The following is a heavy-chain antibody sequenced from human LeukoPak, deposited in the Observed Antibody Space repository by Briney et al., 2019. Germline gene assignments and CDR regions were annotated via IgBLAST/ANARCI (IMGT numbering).Heavy chain of an antibody. J-gene: IGHJ5*02. Sequence: PGGSLRLSCAASGFTFSSYSMNWVRQAPGKGLEWVSYISSSSSTIYYADSVKGRFTISRDNAKNSLYLQMNSLRAEDTAVYYCARGPPYYDFWSGSPWFDPWGQGTLVTASS. CDR1: GFTFSSYS. CDR2: ISSSSSTI. CDR3: ARGPPYYDFWSGSPWFDP. V-gene: IGHV3-48*01. D-gene: IGHD3-3*01.